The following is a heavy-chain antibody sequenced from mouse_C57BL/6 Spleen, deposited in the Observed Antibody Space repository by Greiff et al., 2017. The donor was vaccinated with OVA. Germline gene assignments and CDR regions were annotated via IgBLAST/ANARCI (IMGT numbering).Heavy chain of an antibody. CDR3: ARIYDGYPDY. Sequence: EVQLQESGGGLVKPGGSLKLSCAASGFTFSDYGMHWVRQAPEKGLEWVAYISSGSSTIYYADTVKGRFTISRDNAKNTLFLQMTSLRSEDTAMYYCARIYDGYPDYWGQGTSVTVSS. V-gene: IGHV5-17*01. J-gene: IGHJ4*01. CDR2: ISSGSSTI. CDR1: GFTFSDYG. D-gene: IGHD2-3*01.